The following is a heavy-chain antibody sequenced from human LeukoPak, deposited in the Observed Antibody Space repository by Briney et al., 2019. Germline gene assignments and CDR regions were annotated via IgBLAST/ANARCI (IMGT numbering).Heavy chain of an antibody. Sequence: SGGSLRLSCAASGFTFSIYAMSWVRQAPGKGLEWVSAISGSGGSTYYADSVKGRFTISRDNSKNTQYLQMNSLRAEDTAVYYCAKDQIGSDIVATIDYWGQGTLVTVSS. V-gene: IGHV3-23*01. J-gene: IGHJ4*02. CDR1: GFTFSIYA. D-gene: IGHD5-12*01. CDR2: ISGSGGST. CDR3: AKDQIGSDIVATIDY.